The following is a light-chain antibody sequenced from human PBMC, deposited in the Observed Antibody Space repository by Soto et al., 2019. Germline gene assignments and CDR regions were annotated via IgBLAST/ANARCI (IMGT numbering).Light chain of an antibody. V-gene: IGKV3-20*01. CDR2: GGS. CDR3: HDYGTSQPWT. CDR1: QNIRGNE. Sequence: EVVLTQSPGALSLSPGEGVTLSCRASQNIRGNELAWYRQKRGQAPRLLMYGGSTRADGIPDRFSGRGTGSNFTLTISRLEPEDSAVYYCHDYGTSQPWTFGQGTKLEIK. J-gene: IGKJ1*01.